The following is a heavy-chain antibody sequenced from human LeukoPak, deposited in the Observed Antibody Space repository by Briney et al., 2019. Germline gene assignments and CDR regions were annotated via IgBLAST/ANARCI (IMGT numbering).Heavy chain of an antibody. Sequence: GESLKISCKRSGYSFTSYWIGWVRQIPGKGLEWMGIIYPGDSDTRYSPSFLGHVTISADKYISTAYLQWSSLKASDTAMYYCARSVVAATPAWFDPWGQGTLVTVSS. J-gene: IGHJ5*02. CDR1: GYSFTSYW. V-gene: IGHV5-51*01. CDR2: IYPGDSDT. D-gene: IGHD2-15*01. CDR3: ARSVVAATPAWFDP.